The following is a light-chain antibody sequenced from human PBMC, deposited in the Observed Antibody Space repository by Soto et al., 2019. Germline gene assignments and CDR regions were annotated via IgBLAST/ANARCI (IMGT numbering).Light chain of an antibody. J-gene: IGKJ3*01. Sequence: DIQMTQSPSSLSASVGDRVTITCRASKTINNYLNWYRQKPGKAPQVLIYAASNLETGVPSRFSGSGSGTDFTLTISGLQPEDFGIYYCQQSYSLPVTFGPGTKVDVK. CDR1: KTINNY. CDR3: QQSYSLPVT. CDR2: AAS. V-gene: IGKV1-39*01.